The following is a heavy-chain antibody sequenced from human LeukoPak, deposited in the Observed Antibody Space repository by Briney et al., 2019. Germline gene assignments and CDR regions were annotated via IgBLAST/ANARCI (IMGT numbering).Heavy chain of an antibody. CDR2: IWYDGSNK. V-gene: IGHV3-33*07. CDR3: ARQGESHEQYHFSSGTVY. Sequence: GRSETLSCTACIFTLHRYDVLGLRQAPGKGLEWVAVIWYDGSNKYYADSVKGRFTISRDNSKNTLYLQMNSLRPEDTAVYYRARQGESHEQYHFSSGTVYRGEGTMVTVSS. D-gene: IGHD3-3*01. J-gene: IGHJ4*02. CDR1: IFTLHRYD.